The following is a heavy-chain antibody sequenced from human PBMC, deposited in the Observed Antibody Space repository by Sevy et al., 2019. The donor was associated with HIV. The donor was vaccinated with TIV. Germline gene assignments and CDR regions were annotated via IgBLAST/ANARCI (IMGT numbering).Heavy chain of an antibody. CDR1: GFTFSSYG. CDR3: ARGYCSSTSCYPGYYYYGMDV. CDR2: ISYDGSNK. J-gene: IGHJ6*02. V-gene: IGHV3-30*03. D-gene: IGHD2-2*01. Sequence: GGSLRLSCAASGFTFSSYGMHWVRQAPGKGLEWVAVISYDGSNKYYADSVKGRFTISRDNSKNTLYLQMNSLRAEDTAVYYCARGYCSSTSCYPGYYYYGMDVWPRDHGHRLL.